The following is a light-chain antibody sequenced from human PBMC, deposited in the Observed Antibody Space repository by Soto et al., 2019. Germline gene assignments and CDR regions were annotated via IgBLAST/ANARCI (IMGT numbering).Light chain of an antibody. J-gene: IGLJ1*01. CDR2: SDN. CDR3: AAWDNSLNGYV. V-gene: IGLV1-44*01. Sequence: QSVLTQPPSASGTPGQRVAISCSGASSNIGSTRANWYRQLPGTAPKLLIYSDNQRPSGVPARFSGSKSGTSASLAISGLQSEDEADYYCAAWDNSLNGYVFGTGTKVTVL. CDR1: SSNIGSTR.